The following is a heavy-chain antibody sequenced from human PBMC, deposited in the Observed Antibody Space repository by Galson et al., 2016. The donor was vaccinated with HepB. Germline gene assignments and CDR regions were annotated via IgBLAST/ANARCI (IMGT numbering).Heavy chain of an antibody. V-gene: IGHV3-11*01. D-gene: IGHD3/OR15-3a*01. J-gene: IGHJ1*01. CDR3: ARAGLDFGLVHFY. CDR2: ISSRGETI. CDR1: GFTFSDYY. Sequence: SLRLSCAASGFTFSDYYMSWIRQAPGKGLEWVSYISSRGETIYYTDSVKGRFTISRDNAKTSLYLQLNSLRAEDTAVYYCARAGLDFGLVHFYWGQGALVTVSS.